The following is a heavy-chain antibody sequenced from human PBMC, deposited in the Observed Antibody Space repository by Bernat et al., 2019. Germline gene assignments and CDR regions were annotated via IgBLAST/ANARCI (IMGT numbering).Heavy chain of an antibody. CDR3: TRPFSSGWDDAFDI. J-gene: IGHJ3*02. V-gene: IGHV3-73*02. D-gene: IGHD6-19*01. CDR1: GFTFSGSA. Sequence: EVQLVESGGGLVQPGGSLKLSCAASGFTFSGSAMHWVRQASGKGLEWVGRIRSKANSYATAYAASVKGRFTISRDDSKNTAYLQMNSLKTEDTAVYYCTRPFSSGWDDAFDIWGQGTMVTVYS. CDR2: IRSKANSYAT.